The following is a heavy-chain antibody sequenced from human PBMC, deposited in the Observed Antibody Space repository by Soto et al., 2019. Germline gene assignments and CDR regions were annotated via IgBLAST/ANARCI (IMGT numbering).Heavy chain of an antibody. D-gene: IGHD3-10*01. J-gene: IGHJ4*02. CDR1: GYSFTTSG. CDR2: ISTYNGNT. V-gene: IGHV1-18*01. Sequence: QAQLVQSGAEVKEPGASVKVSCKASGYSFTTSGITCVRQAPVQGLEWMGWISTYNGNTNYAQKLQERVTLTTETSTSTAYMELRSLRSDDTAVYYCARRLSGDYAYWGQGTLVTVSS. CDR3: ARRLSGDYAY.